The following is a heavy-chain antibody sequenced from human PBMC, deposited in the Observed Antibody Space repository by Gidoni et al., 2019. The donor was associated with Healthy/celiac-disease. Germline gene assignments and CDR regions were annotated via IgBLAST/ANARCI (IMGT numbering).Heavy chain of an antibody. Sequence: QVQLQQWGAGLLKPSETLSLTCAVYGGSFSGYYWSWIRQPPGKGLEWIGEINHSGSTNYNPSLKSRVTISVDTSKNQFSLKLSSVTAADTAVYYCARGRLSDAFDIWGQGTMVTVSS. J-gene: IGHJ3*02. D-gene: IGHD2-21*02. CDR3: ARGRLSDAFDI. CDR1: GGSFSGYY. V-gene: IGHV4-34*01. CDR2: INHSGST.